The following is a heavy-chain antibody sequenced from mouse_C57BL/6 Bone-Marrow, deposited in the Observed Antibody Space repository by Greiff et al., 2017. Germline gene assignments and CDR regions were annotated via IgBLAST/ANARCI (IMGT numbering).Heavy chain of an antibody. J-gene: IGHJ4*01. CDR3: ARHNYSNPYYAMDY. CDR2: ISNGGGST. Sequence: EVKLVESGGGLVQPGGSLKLSCAASGFTFSDYYMYWVRQSPEKRLEWVAYISNGGGSTYYPDTVKGRFTISRDNAKNTLYLQMSRLKSEDTAMYYCARHNYSNPYYAMDYWGQGTSVTVSS. V-gene: IGHV5-12*01. CDR1: GFTFSDYY. D-gene: IGHD2-5*01.